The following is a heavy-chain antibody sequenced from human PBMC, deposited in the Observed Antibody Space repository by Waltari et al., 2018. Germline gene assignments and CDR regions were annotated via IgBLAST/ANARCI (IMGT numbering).Heavy chain of an antibody. V-gene: IGHV3-23*01. D-gene: IGHD4-17*01. CDR1: GFTFSSYA. CDR3: AKDPGPLTTERMDV. CDR2: ISGSGGST. Sequence: EVQLLESGGGLVQPGGSLRLSCAASGFTFSSYAMSWVSQAPGKGLEWVSAISGSGGSTYYADSVKGRFTISRDNSKNTLYLQMNSLRAEDTAVYYCAKDPGPLTTERMDVWGQGTTVTVSS. J-gene: IGHJ6*02.